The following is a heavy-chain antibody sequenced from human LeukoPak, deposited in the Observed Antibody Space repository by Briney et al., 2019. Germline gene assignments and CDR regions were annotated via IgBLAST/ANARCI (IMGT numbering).Heavy chain of an antibody. CDR3: ARDAAYYDILTGYFDY. V-gene: IGHV3-48*03. Sequence: GGSLRLSCAASGFTFSSYEMNWVRQAPGKGLEWVSYISSSGSTIYYADSVKGRFTISRDNAKNSLYLQMNSLRAEDTALYYCARDAAYYDILTGYFDYWGQGTLVTVSS. CDR1: GFTFSSYE. CDR2: ISSSGSTI. D-gene: IGHD3-9*01. J-gene: IGHJ4*02.